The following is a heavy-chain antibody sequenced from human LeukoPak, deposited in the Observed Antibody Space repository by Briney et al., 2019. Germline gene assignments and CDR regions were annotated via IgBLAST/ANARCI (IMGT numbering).Heavy chain of an antibody. CDR2: IYYSGST. Sequence: PSETLSLTCTVSGGSISSYYWSWIRQPPGKGLEWIGYIYYSGSTNYNPSLKSRVTISVDTSKNQFSLKLSSVTAADTAVYYCARGPLTIFGVVIMEYYYYYMDVWGKGTTVTVSS. J-gene: IGHJ6*03. V-gene: IGHV4-59*01. CDR1: GGSISSYY. CDR3: ARGPLTIFGVVIMEYYYYYMDV. D-gene: IGHD3-3*01.